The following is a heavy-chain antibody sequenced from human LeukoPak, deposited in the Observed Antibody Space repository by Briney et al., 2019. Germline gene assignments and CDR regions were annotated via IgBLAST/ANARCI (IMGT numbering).Heavy chain of an antibody. CDR2: ISAGATRT. Sequence: PGGSLRLSCAASGFKFRNYAMAWVRQAPGKGLEWVSGISAGATRTYYAASVRGRFTISRDNSQNTLYLHMNSLRAEDTAVYYCAKYAVREIFFGDYWGQGTLVAVSS. CDR3: AKYAVREIFFGDY. J-gene: IGHJ4*02. D-gene: IGHD3-3*01. CDR1: GFKFRNYA. V-gene: IGHV3-23*01.